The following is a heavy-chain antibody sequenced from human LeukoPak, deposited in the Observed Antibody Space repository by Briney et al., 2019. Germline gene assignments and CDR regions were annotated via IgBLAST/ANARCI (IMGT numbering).Heavy chain of an antibody. V-gene: IGHV4-59*01. CDR1: GGSISSYY. J-gene: IGHJ4*02. CDR3: ARETTVTALDY. D-gene: IGHD4-17*01. Sequence: SETLSLTCTVSGGSISSYYWRWIRQPPGKGLEWIGYIYYSGSTNYNPSLKSRVTISVDTSKNQFSLKLSSVTAADTAVYYCARETTVTALDYWGQGTLVTVSS. CDR2: IYYSGST.